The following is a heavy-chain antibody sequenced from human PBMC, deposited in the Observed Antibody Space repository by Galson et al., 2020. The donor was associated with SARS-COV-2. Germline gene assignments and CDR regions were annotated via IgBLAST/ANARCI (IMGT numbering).Heavy chain of an antibody. J-gene: IGHJ6*03. V-gene: IGHV4-34*01. D-gene: IGHD2-15*01. CDR3: ARGAEERRIIVVVPYYYSYMDV. CDR1: VESFSGYY. CDR2: LNHSGRT. Sequence: SQTLSLTCAVYVESFSGYYWTWIRQPPGPGLERIGALNHSGRTNYDPSLQSRVAMSVDTSKNQFSLRLSSVTAADTAVYYCARGAEERRIIVVVPYYYSYMDVWGKGTTVTVSS.